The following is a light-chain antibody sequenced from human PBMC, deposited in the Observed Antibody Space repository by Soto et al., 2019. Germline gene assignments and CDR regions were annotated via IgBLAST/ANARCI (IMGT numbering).Light chain of an antibody. J-gene: IGKJ2*01. CDR1: QSVFYTSDNKNY. Sequence: DIVMTQSPDSLAVSLGERATINCKSSQSVFYTSDNKNYLAWYQQKPGQPPKLLIYWASTRESGVSDRFSGSGSGTDFTLTISSLQAEDVAVYYCHQYYTTPPTFGQGTKLEIK. V-gene: IGKV4-1*01. CDR2: WAS. CDR3: HQYYTTPPT.